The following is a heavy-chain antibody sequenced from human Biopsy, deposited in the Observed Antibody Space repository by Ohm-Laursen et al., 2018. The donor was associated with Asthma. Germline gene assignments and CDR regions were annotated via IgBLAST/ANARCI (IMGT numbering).Heavy chain of an antibody. CDR1: GFVFSQSG. CDR3: AKVGHGNGDYVGWFDP. CDR2: ISSGSGST. J-gene: IGHJ5*02. V-gene: IGHV3-23*01. D-gene: IGHD4-17*01. Sequence: GSLRLSCAASGFVFSQSGMNWVRQAPGQGLEWVSVISSGSGSTYYADSVKGRFTISRDTSMNTLYLQMNSLRAEDTAVYYCAKVGHGNGDYVGWFDPWGQGTLVTVSS.